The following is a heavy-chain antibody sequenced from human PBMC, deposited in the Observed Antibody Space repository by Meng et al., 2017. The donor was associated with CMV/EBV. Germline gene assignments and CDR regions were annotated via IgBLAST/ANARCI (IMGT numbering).Heavy chain of an antibody. Sequence: GESLKISCAASGFTFSSYAMHWVRQAPGKGLEWVAVISYDGSNKYYADSVKGRFTISRDNSKNTLYLQMNSLRADDTAVYYCARDEVLLWFGEFRGQLDYWGQGTLVTVSS. J-gene: IGHJ4*02. V-gene: IGHV3-30*04. CDR2: ISYDGSNK. CDR1: GFTFSSYA. D-gene: IGHD3-10*01. CDR3: ARDEVLLWFGEFRGQLDY.